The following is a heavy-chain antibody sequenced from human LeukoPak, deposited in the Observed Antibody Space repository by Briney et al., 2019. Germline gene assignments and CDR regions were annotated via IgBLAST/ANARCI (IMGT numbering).Heavy chain of an antibody. V-gene: IGHV3-30-3*01. CDR2: ISYDGSNK. CDR1: GFTFSSYA. Sequence: GRSLRLSCAASGFTFSSYALHWVRQAPGKGLEWVAVISYDGSNKYYADSVKGRFTISRDNSKNTLYLQMNSLRAEDTAVYYCARVRDCSSTSCYNYYYYYMDVWGKGTTVTVSS. D-gene: IGHD2-2*02. J-gene: IGHJ6*03. CDR3: ARVRDCSSTSCYNYYYYYMDV.